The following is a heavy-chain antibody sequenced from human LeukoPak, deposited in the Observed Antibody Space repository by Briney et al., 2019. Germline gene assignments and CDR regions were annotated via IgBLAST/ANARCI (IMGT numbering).Heavy chain of an antibody. V-gene: IGHV3-53*04. D-gene: IGHD2-15*01. CDR1: GFTVSSSY. Sequence: PGGSLRLSCAASGFTVSSSYMSWVRQAPGKGLEWVSVIYSGGSTYCADSVKGRFTISRHNSKNTLYLQMNSLRAEDTAVYYCARVRGSCFDYWGQGTLVTVSS. CDR3: ARVRGSCFDY. J-gene: IGHJ4*02. CDR2: IYSGGST.